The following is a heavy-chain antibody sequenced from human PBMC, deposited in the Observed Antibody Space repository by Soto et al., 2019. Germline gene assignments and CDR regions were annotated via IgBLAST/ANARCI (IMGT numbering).Heavy chain of an antibody. Sequence: VASVKVSCKASGYTFTSYDINWVRQATGQGLEWMGWINPSGGSSSYAQKFQGRVTMTRDTSTSTVYMELSSLRSEDTAVYYCASSRYYYGMDVWGQGTTVTVSS. CDR2: INPSGGSS. CDR3: ASSRYYYGMDV. J-gene: IGHJ6*02. V-gene: IGHV1-46*03. CDR1: GYTFTSYD.